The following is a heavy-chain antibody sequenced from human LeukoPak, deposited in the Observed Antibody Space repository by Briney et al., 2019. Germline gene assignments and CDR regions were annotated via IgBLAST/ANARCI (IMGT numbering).Heavy chain of an antibody. CDR3: AKQPMTTVTTYDY. CDR1: GFTFSSYG. J-gene: IGHJ4*02. V-gene: IGHV3-33*08. D-gene: IGHD4-17*01. CDR2: IRYDGSNK. Sequence: GRSLRLSCAASGFTFSSYGMHWVRQAPGKGLEWVAFIRYDGSNKYYADSVKGRFTISRDNSKNTLYLQMNSLRAEDTAVYYCAKQPMTTVTTYDYWGQGTLVTVSS.